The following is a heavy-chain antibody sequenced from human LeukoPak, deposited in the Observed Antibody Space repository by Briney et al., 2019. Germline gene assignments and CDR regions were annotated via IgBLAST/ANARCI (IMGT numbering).Heavy chain of an antibody. CDR2: IYYSGST. CDR3: ARRPGIAIGGYDY. CDR1: GGSISSSSYY. Sequence: SETLSLTCTVPGGSISSSSYYWGWIRQPPGKGLEWIGSIYYSGSTYYNPSLKSRVTISVDTSKNQFSLKLSSVTAADTAVYYCARRPGIAIGGYDYWGQGTLVTVSS. V-gene: IGHV4-39*01. J-gene: IGHJ4*02. D-gene: IGHD6-13*01.